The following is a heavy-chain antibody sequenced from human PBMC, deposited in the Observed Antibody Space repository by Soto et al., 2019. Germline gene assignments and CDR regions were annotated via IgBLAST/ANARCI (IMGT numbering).Heavy chain of an antibody. CDR2: IYYSGTT. D-gene: IGHD3-22*01. V-gene: IGHV4-59*08. J-gene: IGHJ4*02. Sequence: SEALSLTCTVSGGSIIGHYWSWILQPPGKGLEWIGYIYYSGTTKYNPSLKSRVTISVDTSKNPFSLKLSSVTAADTAVYYCARGQGYYYDSSGYYYSYHFDHWGQGTLATVSS. CDR1: GGSIIGHY. CDR3: ARGQGYYYDSSGYYYSYHFDH.